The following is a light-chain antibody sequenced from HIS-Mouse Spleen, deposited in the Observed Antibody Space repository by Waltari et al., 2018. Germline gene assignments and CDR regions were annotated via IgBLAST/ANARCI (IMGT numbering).Light chain of an antibody. CDR2: KAS. J-gene: IGKJ1*01. CDR1: QSISSW. V-gene: IGKV1-5*03. Sequence: DIQMTQSPSTLSASVGDRVTITCLASQSISSWLAWYQQKPGKAPKLLIYKASSLESGVPSRFSGSGSGTEFTLTISSLQPDDFATYYCQQYNSYWTFGQGTKVEIK. CDR3: QQYNSYWT.